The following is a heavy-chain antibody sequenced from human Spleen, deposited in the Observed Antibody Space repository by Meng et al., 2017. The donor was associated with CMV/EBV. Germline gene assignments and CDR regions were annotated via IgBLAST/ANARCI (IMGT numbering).Heavy chain of an antibody. D-gene: IGHD1-1*01. CDR2: FDPENGET. V-gene: IGHV1-24*01. Sequence: ASVKVSCKVSGYTLSELPIHWVRQAPGKGLEWMGGFDPENGETIYAQKFQGRVTMTEDTSTDTAYMELSSLRSDDTAVYYCARKRNGTWRPPDYWGQGTLVTVSS. CDR3: ARKRNGTWRPPDY. J-gene: IGHJ4*02. CDR1: GYTLSELP.